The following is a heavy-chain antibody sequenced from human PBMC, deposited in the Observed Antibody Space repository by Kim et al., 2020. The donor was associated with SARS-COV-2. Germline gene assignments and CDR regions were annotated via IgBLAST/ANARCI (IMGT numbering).Heavy chain of an antibody. D-gene: IGHD6-13*01. CDR1: GFTFSSYA. CDR3: AKDPGYSSSWYHYYYGMDV. V-gene: IGHV3-23*03. J-gene: IGHJ6*02. Sequence: GGSLRLSCAASGFTFSSYAMSWVRQAPGKGLEWVSVIYSGGSSTYYADSVKGRFTISRDNSKNTLYLQMNSLRAEDTAVYYCAKDPGYSSSWYHYYYGMDVWGQGTTVTVSS. CDR2: IYSGGSST.